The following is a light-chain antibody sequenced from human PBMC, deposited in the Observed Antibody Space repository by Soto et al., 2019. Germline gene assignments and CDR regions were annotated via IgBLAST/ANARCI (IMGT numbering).Light chain of an antibody. V-gene: IGKV3-15*01. CDR1: QGIGNT. J-gene: IGKJ4*01. Sequence: EIVITQSPATLSVSPGEGATLPCRASQGIGNTLAWYQQKPGQTPRLLIYAASIRATGVPARFSGSGSGTDFTLTINSPQSEDFAVYYCQHYVNWPLTFGGGTKVESK. CDR3: QHYVNWPLT. CDR2: AAS.